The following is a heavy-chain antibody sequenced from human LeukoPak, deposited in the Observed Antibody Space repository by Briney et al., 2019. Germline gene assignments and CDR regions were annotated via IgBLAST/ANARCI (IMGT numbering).Heavy chain of an antibody. J-gene: IGHJ5*02. Sequence: GRSLRLSCATSGFTFSSYAMHWVRQAPGKGLEWVAVISYDGSNKYYADSVKGRFTISRDNSKNTLYLQMNSLRAEDTAVYYCAREATGGFDPWGQGTLVTVSS. CDR3: AREATGGFDP. V-gene: IGHV3-30-3*01. CDR2: ISYDGSNK. CDR1: GFTFSSYA.